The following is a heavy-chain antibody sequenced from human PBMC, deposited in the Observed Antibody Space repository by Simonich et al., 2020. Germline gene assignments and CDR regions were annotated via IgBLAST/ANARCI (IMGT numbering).Heavy chain of an antibody. CDR2: INHRRRN. D-gene: IGHD6-13*01. J-gene: IGHJ1*01. Sequence: QVQLQQWGAGLLKPSETLSLTCAVYGGSFSGYYWSWIRQPPGQGLEWIGEINHRRRNNYNPSRKSRVTISVDTSKNQFSLKLSSVTSADTAVYYCARGLRVAAAGTAFQHWGQGTLVTVSS. V-gene: IGHV4-34*01. CDR1: GGSFSGYY. CDR3: ARGLRVAAAGTAFQH.